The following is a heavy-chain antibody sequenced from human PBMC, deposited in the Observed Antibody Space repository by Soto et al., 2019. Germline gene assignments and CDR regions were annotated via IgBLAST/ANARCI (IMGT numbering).Heavy chain of an antibody. D-gene: IGHD6-13*01. V-gene: IGHV1-3*01. CDR3: ASGLYSSSWPYYYYGMDV. Sequence: ASVKVSCKASGYTFTSYAMHWVRQAPGQRLEWMGWINAGNGNTKYSQKFQGRVTITADESTSTAYMELSSLRSEDTAVYYCASGLYSSSWPYYYYGMDVWGQGTTVTVS. CDR1: GYTFTSYA. J-gene: IGHJ6*02. CDR2: INAGNGNT.